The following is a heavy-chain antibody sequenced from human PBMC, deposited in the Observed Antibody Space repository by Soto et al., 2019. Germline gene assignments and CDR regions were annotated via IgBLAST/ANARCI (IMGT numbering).Heavy chain of an antibody. CDR1: GGTISGYY. J-gene: IGHJ5*02. D-gene: IGHD3-3*01. CDR3: ARGQRFSDWFDP. Sequence: KPSETLSLTCTATGGTISGYYWTWIRQSAGGGLEWIGRIYSSGSTNYNPSLKSRVTISLDTSMNHFSLRLSSVTAADTAVYYCARGQRFSDWFDPWGQGTLVTVSS. V-gene: IGHV4-4*07. CDR2: IYSSGST.